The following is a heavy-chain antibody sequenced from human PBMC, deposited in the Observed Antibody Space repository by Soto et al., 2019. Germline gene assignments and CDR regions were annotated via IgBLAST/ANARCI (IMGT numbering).Heavy chain of an antibody. CDR2: INPNSGGT. J-gene: IGHJ4*02. D-gene: IGHD1-7*01. V-gene: IGHV1-2*02. CDR1: GYTFTGYY. CDR3: GHQNNWNYVLDY. Sequence: GASVKVSCKASGYTFTGYYMHWVRQAPGQGLEWMGWINPNSGGTNYAQKFQGRVTMTRDTSISTAYMELSRLRSDDTAVYYCGHQNNWNYVLDYWGQGTLVTVS.